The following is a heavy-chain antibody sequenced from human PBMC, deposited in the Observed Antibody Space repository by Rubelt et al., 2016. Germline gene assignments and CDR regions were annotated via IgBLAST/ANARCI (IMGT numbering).Heavy chain of an antibody. CDR2: ITSKSGKT. V-gene: IGHV3-9*01. CDR3: ATDATQGDFGDYGFDY. J-gene: IGHJ4*02. D-gene: IGHD4-17*01. CDR1: GFSFDDYA. Sequence: RGRSLRLSCAASGFSFDDYAMHWVRQAPGKGLEWVSGITSKSGKTDYADSVKGRFTISRDNAKNSLSLQMDSLSGEDTALYYCATDATQGDFGDYGFDYWGQGTLVTVSS.